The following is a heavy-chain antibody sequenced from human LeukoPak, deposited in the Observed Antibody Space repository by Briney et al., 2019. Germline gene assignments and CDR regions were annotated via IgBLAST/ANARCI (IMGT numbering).Heavy chain of an antibody. J-gene: IGHJ4*02. CDR1: GFTFSNYW. CDR2: INQDGSER. Sequence: GGSLRLSCSASGFTFSNYWMSWVRQAPGKGLEWVANINQDGSERYYVDSVKGRFTISRDDAKNTLYLQMNSLRADDTAIYYCVRDFSGAVDSWGQGTLVTVSS. V-gene: IGHV3-7*05. D-gene: IGHD1-26*01. CDR3: VRDFSGAVDS.